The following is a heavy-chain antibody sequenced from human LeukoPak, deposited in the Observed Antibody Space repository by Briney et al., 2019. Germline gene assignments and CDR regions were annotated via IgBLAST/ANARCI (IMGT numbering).Heavy chain of an antibody. D-gene: IGHD3-10*01. V-gene: IGHV3-30-3*01. Sequence: GGSLRLSCAASGFTFSSYAMHWVRQAPGKGLEWVAVISYDGSNKYYADSVKGRFTISRDNSKNTLYLQMNSLRAEDTAVYYCAKALLPHYYGSGSTFDYWGQGTLVTVSS. CDR2: ISYDGSNK. CDR1: GFTFSSYA. CDR3: AKALLPHYYGSGSTFDY. J-gene: IGHJ4*02.